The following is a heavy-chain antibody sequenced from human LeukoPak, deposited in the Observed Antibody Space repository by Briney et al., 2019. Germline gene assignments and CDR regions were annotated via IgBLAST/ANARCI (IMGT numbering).Heavy chain of an antibody. CDR2: ISSSSSYT. CDR1: GFTFSDYY. D-gene: IGHD1-14*01. Sequence: AGGSLRLSCAASGFTFSDYYMSWTRQAPGKGLEWVSYISSSSSYTNYADSVKGRFTISRDNAKNSLYLKMNSLRAEDTAVYYCATAEDLSDPWGQGTLVTVSS. CDR3: ATAEDLSDP. J-gene: IGHJ5*02. V-gene: IGHV3-11*06.